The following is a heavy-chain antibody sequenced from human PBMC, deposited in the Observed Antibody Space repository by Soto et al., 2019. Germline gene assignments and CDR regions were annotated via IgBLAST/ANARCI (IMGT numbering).Heavy chain of an antibody. CDR3: ARESHDILTGPPWVWYFDL. J-gene: IGHJ2*01. Sequence: QVQLQQWGAGPLRPLETLSLTCGVSGGSFSGYYWAWIRQSPGKGLEWIGEINDCGSINYNPSLKSRVSISGDTSKNHYSLNLRSVTAADTAVYYCARESHDILTGPPWVWYFDLWGRGTLVTVSS. D-gene: IGHD3-9*01. CDR1: GGSFSGYY. CDR2: INDCGSI. V-gene: IGHV4-34*01.